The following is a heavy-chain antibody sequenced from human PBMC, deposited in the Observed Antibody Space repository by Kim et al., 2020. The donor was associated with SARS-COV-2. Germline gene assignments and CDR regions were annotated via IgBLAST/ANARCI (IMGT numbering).Heavy chain of an antibody. Sequence: ASVKVSCKASGYTFTSYGISWVRQAPGQGLEWMGWISAYNGNTNYAQKLQGRVTMTTDTSTSTAYMELRSLRSDDTAVYYCARAVEDLGYSGYDLASPSDYWGQGTLVTVSS. V-gene: IGHV1-18*01. CDR3: ARAVEDLGYSGYDLASPSDY. CDR2: ISAYNGNT. J-gene: IGHJ4*02. D-gene: IGHD5-12*01. CDR1: GYTFTSYG.